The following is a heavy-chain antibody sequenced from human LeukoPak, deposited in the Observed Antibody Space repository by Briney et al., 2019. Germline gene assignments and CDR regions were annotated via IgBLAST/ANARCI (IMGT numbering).Heavy chain of an antibody. V-gene: IGHV4-39*07. CDR2: LYYSGST. CDR3: ARGRKYSSDYYYYYYYMDV. J-gene: IGHJ6*03. Sequence: SQTLSLSCTVSGVTISSSSFYWGWIRQPPGKGLEWIVSLYYSGSTYYNPALKSRVTISVDTSKNQFSLKLSSVTAAHTAVYYCARGRKYSSDYYYYYYYMDVWGKGTTVTVSS. D-gene: IGHD6-19*01. CDR1: GVTISSSSFY.